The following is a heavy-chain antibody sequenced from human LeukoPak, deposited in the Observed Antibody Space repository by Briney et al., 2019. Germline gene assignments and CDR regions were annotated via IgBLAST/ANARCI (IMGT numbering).Heavy chain of an antibody. V-gene: IGHV3-21*01. CDR3: ARDKGAPLRGFDY. J-gene: IGHJ4*02. CDR1: GFTFSSYS. CDR2: ISSSSSYI. D-gene: IGHD2-15*01. Sequence: GGSLRLSCAASGFTFSSYSMNWVRQAPGKGLEWVSSISSSSSYIYYADSVKGRFTISSDNAKNSLYLQMNSLRAEDTAVYYCARDKGAPLRGFDYWGQGTLVTVSS.